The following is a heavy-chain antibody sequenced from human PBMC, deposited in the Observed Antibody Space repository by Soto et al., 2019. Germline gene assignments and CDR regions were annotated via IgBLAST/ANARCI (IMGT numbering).Heavy chain of an antibody. CDR3: ASELSGYSYGPGEVH. J-gene: IGHJ4*02. V-gene: IGHV4-30-4*01. CDR2: IHFNGNT. CDR1: GASISSGDYY. Sequence: SETLSLTCTVSGASISSGDYYWTWIRHPPGKGLEWIGYIHFNGNTYYNPSLQSRVTISVETSKNQVSLKLTSLTAADTAVYYCASELSGYSYGPGEVHWGQGTLVTVSS. D-gene: IGHD5-12*01.